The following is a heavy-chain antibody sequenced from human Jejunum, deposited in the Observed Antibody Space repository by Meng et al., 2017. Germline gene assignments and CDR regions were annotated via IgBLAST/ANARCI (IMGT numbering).Heavy chain of an antibody. Sequence: QAWPQQWGAGLLQPSETLSLTFGCHGGSLTVYYWGWIRQAPEGGLEYLGVIHFTGTTPYMPSVRSRLTISLDRSNNQLSLNLQSVTAADTGTYYCVRRRGGASSFFDLWGPGTLVTVSS. D-gene: IGHD2-21*01. V-gene: IGHV4-34*01. CDR1: GGSLTVYY. CDR3: VRRRGGASSFFDL. J-gene: IGHJ5*02. CDR2: IHFTGTT.